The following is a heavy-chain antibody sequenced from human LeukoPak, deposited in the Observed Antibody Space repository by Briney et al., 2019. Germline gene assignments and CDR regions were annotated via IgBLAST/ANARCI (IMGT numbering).Heavy chain of an antibody. CDR2: ISYDGSNK. V-gene: IGHV3-30*18. CDR3: AKDFTYYYGPGSYYAPFDF. J-gene: IGHJ4*02. Sequence: PGRSLRLSCAASGFTFSSYGIHWVRQAPGKGLEGVAVISYDGSNKYYVASVKGRFTISRDNPKNTLYLQMRSLRDEDTAVYYCAKDFTYYYGPGSYYAPFDFWGQGTPVTVSS. CDR1: GFTFSSYG. D-gene: IGHD3-10*01.